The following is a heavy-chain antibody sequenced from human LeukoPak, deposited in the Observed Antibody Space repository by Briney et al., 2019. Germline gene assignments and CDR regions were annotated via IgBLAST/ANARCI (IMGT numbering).Heavy chain of an antibody. V-gene: IGHV3-53*01. CDR3: ARDDKGVAHGFDP. J-gene: IGHJ5*02. CDR1: GFTVSSNY. D-gene: IGHD3-10*01. CDR2: IYSGGSA. Sequence: GGSLGLSCTASGFTVSSNYMSWVRQAPGKGLEWVSVIYSGGSAYYADSVKGRFTISRDNSKNTLYLQMNSLRAEDTAVYCCARDDKGVAHGFDPWGQGTLVTVSS.